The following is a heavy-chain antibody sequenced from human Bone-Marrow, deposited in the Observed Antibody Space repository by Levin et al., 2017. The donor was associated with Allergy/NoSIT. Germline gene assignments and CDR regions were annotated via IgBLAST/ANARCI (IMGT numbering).Heavy chain of an antibody. Sequence: GGSLRLSCKGSGYSFTSYWIGWVRQMPGKGLEWMGIIYPGDSDTRYSPSFQGQVTISADKSISTAYLQWSSLKASDTAMYYCARPGYYYGSGSFFPALNWGQGTLVTVSS. CDR3: ARPGYYYGSGSFFPALN. J-gene: IGHJ4*02. CDR2: IYPGDSDT. CDR1: GYSFTSYW. D-gene: IGHD3-10*01. V-gene: IGHV5-51*01.